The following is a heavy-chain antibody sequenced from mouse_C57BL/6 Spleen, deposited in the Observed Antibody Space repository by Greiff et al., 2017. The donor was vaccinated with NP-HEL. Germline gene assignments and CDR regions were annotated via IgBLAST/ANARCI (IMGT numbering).Heavy chain of an antibody. V-gene: IGHV5-12*01. J-gene: IGHJ4*01. CDR3: ARQAYRGFMDY. D-gene: IGHD1-3*01. CDR1: GGKRREEE. Sequence: EGQGVEAGGGLVQPGGSLKLSCAASGGKRREEERERGSKTEEKRGEGGGERRKGGGSTYYPDTVKGRFTISTDNAKNTLYLQMSRLKSEDTAMYYCARQAYRGFMDYWGQGTTVTVSS. CDR2: RRKGGGST.